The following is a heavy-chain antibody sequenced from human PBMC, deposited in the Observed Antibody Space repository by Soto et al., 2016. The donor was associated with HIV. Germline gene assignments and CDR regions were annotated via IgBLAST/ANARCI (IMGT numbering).Heavy chain of an antibody. Sequence: GMSWVRQAPGKGLEWVCGINWNGGSTGYADSVKGRFTISRDNAKNSLYLQMNSLRAEDTALYYCARDIAVTGNFDYWGQGTLVTVSS. V-gene: IGHV3-20*03. J-gene: IGHJ4*02. CDR1: G. CDR3: ARDIAVTGNFDY. CDR2: INWNGGST. D-gene: IGHD6-19*01.